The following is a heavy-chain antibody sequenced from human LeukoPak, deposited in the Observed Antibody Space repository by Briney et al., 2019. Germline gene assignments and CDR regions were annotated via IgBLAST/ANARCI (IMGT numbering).Heavy chain of an antibody. J-gene: IGHJ4*02. D-gene: IGHD6-19*01. V-gene: IGHV1-46*01. CDR1: GYTFTSYY. CDR2: INPSGGST. Sequence: ASVKVSCKASGYTFTSYYMHWVRQAPGQGLEWMGIINPSGGSTSYAQKFQGRVTMTRDTSTSTAYMELRSLRSDDTAVYYCASGRGSGWFMDYWGQGTLVTVSS. CDR3: ASGRGSGWFMDY.